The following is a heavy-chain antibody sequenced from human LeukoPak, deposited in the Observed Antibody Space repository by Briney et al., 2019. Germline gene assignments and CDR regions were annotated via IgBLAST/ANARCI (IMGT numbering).Heavy chain of an antibody. V-gene: IGHV4-34*01. D-gene: IGHD2-2*01. Sequence: PSETLSLTCAVYGGSFSGYYWSWIRQPPGKGLEWIGEINHSGSTNYNPSLKGRVTISVDTSKNQFSLKLSSVTAADTAVYYCARDPRYCSSTSCWYFDYWGQGTLVTVSS. CDR2: INHSGST. J-gene: IGHJ4*02. CDR1: GGSFSGYY. CDR3: ARDPRYCSSTSCWYFDY.